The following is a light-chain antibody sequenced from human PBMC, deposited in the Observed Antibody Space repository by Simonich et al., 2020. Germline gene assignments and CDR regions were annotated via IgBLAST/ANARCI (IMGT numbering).Light chain of an antibody. CDR3: QQYYSTLYT. Sequence: DIVMTQSPDSLAVSLGERATINCKSSQSVLYSSNNKNYLAWYHHKPGHPPKLLIYWASTRESGVPARFSGSGSGTDFTLTISSLQAEDVAVYYCQQYYSTLYTFGQGTKLEIK. V-gene: IGKV4-1*01. CDR1: QSVLYSSNNKNY. CDR2: WAS. J-gene: IGKJ2*01.